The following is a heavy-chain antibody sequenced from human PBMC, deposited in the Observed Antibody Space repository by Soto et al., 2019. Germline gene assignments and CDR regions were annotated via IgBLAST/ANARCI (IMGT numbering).Heavy chain of an antibody. CDR3: AHPRGYGVFDAVDI. J-gene: IGHJ3*02. V-gene: IGHV3-23*01. Sequence: GGSLRLSCAASGFTFSTYAMNWVRQAPGKGLEWVSAISKTGVSTYYAESVGGRFTISRDNSINTLYLQMSGLRTEDTAVYYCAHPRGYGVFDAVDIWGQGTMVTVSS. CDR2: ISKTGVST. CDR1: GFTFSTYA. D-gene: IGHD4-17*01.